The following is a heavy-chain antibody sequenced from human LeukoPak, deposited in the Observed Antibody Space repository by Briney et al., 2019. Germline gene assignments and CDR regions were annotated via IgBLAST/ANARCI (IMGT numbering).Heavy chain of an antibody. D-gene: IGHD2-2*01. CDR1: GFTFSSYA. CDR3: ARDLVVVPAAMSYYYGMDV. J-gene: IGHJ6*04. Sequence: PGRSLRLSCAASGFTFSSYAMHWVRQAPGKGLEWVSSISSSSSYIYYADSVKGRFTISRDNAKNSLYLQMNSLRAEDTAVYYCARDLVVVPAAMSYYYGMDVWGKGTTVTVSS. V-gene: IGHV3-21*01. CDR2: ISSSSSYI.